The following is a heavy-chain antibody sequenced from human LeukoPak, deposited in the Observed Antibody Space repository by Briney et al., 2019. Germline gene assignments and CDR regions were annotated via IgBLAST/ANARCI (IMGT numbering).Heavy chain of an antibody. CDR1: GYTFTSYD. CDR2: MNPNSGNT. D-gene: IGHD2-2*01. V-gene: IGHV1-8*01. CDR3: VRGGDIVVIPAADFDY. Sequence: ASVKVSCKAAGYTFTSYDINWVRQATGQGLEWMGWMNPNSGNTGYAQKFLGRVTMTWNNSISTAYMELSSLRSEDRAVYYCVRGGDIVVIPAADFDYRGQGTMATVSS. J-gene: IGHJ4*02.